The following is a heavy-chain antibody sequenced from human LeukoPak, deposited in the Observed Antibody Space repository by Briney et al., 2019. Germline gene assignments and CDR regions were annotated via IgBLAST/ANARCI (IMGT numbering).Heavy chain of an antibody. V-gene: IGHV3-21*01. CDR3: ARDGHSSGADYFDY. D-gene: IGHD6-19*01. CDR1: GFTFSGYT. Sequence: GGSLRLSCAASGFTFSGYTMNWVRQAPGKGLEWVASISSSSSYKYYVDSMKGRFTISRDNAKYSLYLQMNSLRAEDTAVYYCARDGHSSGADYFDYWGQGTLVTVSS. CDR2: ISSSSSYK. J-gene: IGHJ4*02.